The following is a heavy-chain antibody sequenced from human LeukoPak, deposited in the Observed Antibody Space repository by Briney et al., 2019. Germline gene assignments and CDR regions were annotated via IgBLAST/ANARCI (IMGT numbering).Heavy chain of an antibody. CDR2: IYTSGST. J-gene: IGHJ4*02. CDR3: ARGSYDSSGHPFDY. V-gene: IGHV4-4*07. D-gene: IGHD3-22*01. Sequence: SETLSLTCTVSGGSISSYYWSWIRQPAGKGLEWIGRIYTSGSTNSNPSHKSRVTMSVDTSKTQFSLKLSSVTAADTAVYYCARGSYDSSGHPFDYWRQRTLVTVSS. CDR1: GGSISSYY.